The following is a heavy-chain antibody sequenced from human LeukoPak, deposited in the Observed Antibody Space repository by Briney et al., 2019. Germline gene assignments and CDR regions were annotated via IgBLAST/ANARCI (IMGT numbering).Heavy chain of an antibody. CDR1: GFTFSSYA. J-gene: IGHJ1*01. CDR3: AMDPYGDYVGMGYFQH. CDR2: ISGSGGST. V-gene: IGHV3-23*01. Sequence: GGSLRLSCAASGFTFSSYAMSWVRQAPGKGLEWVSAISGSGGSTYYADSVKGRFTISRDNPKNTLYLQMNSLRAEDTAVYYCAMDPYGDYVGMGYFQHWGQGTLVTVSS. D-gene: IGHD4-17*01.